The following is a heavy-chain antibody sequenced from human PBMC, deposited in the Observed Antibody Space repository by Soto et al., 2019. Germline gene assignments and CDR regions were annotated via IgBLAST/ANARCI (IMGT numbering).Heavy chain of an antibody. D-gene: IGHD1-26*01. V-gene: IGHV4-31*03. J-gene: IGHJ6*02. Sequence: NPSETLSLTCTLSGGSISSGGYYWSWIRQHPGKGLEWIGYIYYSGSTYYNPSLKSRVTISVDTSKNQFSLKLSSVTAADTAVYYCARSGATAGYYYGMDVWGQGTTVT. CDR3: ARSGATAGYYYGMDV. CDR2: IYYSGST. CDR1: GGSISSGGYY.